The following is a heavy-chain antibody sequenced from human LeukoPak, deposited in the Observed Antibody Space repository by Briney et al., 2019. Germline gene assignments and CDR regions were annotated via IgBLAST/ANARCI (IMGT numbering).Heavy chain of an antibody. CDR2: IYYSGST. D-gene: IGHD3-9*01. Sequence: SSETLSLTCTVSGGSISSYYWGWIRQPPGKGLEWIGYIYYSGSTNYNPSLKSRATIPVDTSKNQFSLKLSSVTAADTAVYYCARGHYDILTGYYGMDVWGQGTTVTVSS. J-gene: IGHJ6*02. CDR3: ARGHYDILTGYYGMDV. CDR1: GGSISSYY. V-gene: IGHV4-59*01.